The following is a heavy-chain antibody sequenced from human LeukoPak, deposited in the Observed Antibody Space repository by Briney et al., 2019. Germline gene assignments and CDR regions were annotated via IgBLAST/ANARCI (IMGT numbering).Heavy chain of an antibody. CDR1: GYTFTSYD. CDR3: ARHAGHCSRATCPPSDAFDI. J-gene: IGHJ3*02. D-gene: IGHD2-2*01. CDR2: INPNSGTP. Sequence: ASVKVSCKASGYTFTSYDINWVRQATGQGPEWMGWINPNSGTPGYAQKFQGRVTMTRDTSISTAYMELSSLRSEDTAVYYCARHAGHCSRATCPPSDAFDIWGQGTMVTVSS. V-gene: IGHV1-8*01.